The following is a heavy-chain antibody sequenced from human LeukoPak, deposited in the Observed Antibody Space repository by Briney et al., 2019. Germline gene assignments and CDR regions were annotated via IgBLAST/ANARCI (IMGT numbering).Heavy chain of an antibody. V-gene: IGHV4-39*01. Sequence: SETLSLTCTVSGGSISSSTYYWGWIRQPPGEGLEWIGSVYYTGSTYYNPSLKSRVTISVDTSKNQFSLKLSSVTATDTAVYYCASHSPGWGGYYFDYWGQGTLVTVSS. D-gene: IGHD3-16*01. CDR2: VYYTGST. CDR1: GGSISSSTYY. CDR3: ASHSPGWGGYYFDY. J-gene: IGHJ4*02.